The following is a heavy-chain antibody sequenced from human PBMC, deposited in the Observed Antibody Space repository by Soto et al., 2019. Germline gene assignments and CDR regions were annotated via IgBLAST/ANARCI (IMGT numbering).Heavy chain of an antibody. V-gene: IGHV4-30-4*01. J-gene: IGHJ6*04. D-gene: IGHD1-26*01. CDR2: IYYTGRA. Sequence: SGTMRPPCTVSGGSIGSRGYCWTWIRQPPSKCLEWIGDIYYTGRAFYSPSLKNRITMSLDTSKNQFSLNLSCVTAADTAVYYCFMVIMELAVACYYYAMDVWGEGTMVTVSS. CDR3: FMVIMELAVACYYYAMDV. CDR1: GGSIGSRGYC.